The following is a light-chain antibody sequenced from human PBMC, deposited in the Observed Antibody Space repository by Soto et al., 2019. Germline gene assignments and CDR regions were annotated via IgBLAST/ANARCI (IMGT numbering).Light chain of an antibody. Sequence: QSVLTQPASVSGSPAQSITISCTGTRSDVGAYNYVSWYQQHPGKAPKLIIYDVGNRPSGVSNRFSGSKSGNTASLTNSGLQAEDEADYYCSSYTSSSTRVFGTGTKVTVL. CDR2: DVG. J-gene: IGLJ1*01. V-gene: IGLV2-14*01. CDR3: SSYTSSSTRV. CDR1: RSDVGAYNY.